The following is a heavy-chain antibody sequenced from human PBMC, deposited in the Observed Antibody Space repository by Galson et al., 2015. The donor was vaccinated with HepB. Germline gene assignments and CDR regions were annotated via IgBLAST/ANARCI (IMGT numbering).Heavy chain of an antibody. CDR3: AKDLLGELSREY. D-gene: IGHD3-16*02. V-gene: IGHV3-30*18. Sequence: SLRLSCAASGFTFSSYGMHWVRQAPGKGLEWVAVISYDGSNKYYADSVKGRFTISRDNSKNTLYLQMNSLRAEDTAVYYCAKDLLGELSREYWGQGTLVTVSS. CDR1: GFTFSSYG. CDR2: ISYDGSNK. J-gene: IGHJ4*02.